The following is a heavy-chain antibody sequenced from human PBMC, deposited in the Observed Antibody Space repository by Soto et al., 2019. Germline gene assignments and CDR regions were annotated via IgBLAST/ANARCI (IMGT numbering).Heavy chain of an antibody. D-gene: IGHD2-21*01. V-gene: IGHV1-18*04. J-gene: IGHJ4*02. CDR3: ASVPSYSTLDY. CDR1: GYTFTSYG. CDR2: ISAYNGDT. Sequence: QVQLLQSGAEVKQPGASVKVSCKASGYTFTSYGLSWVRQAPGQGLEWMGWISAYNGDTKYSQKFQGRVSLTTDTYTSTAYMELRSLRSDDTAVYSCASVPSYSTLDYWGQGTLVTVSS.